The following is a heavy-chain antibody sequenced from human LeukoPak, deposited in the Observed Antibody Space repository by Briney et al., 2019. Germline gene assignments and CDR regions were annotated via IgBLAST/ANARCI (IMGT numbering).Heavy chain of an antibody. V-gene: IGHV5-51*01. CDR2: LYPGGSET. CDR1: GYSFSNYW. Sequence: GESLKISCEASGYSFSNYWIAWVRQMPGKGLEWVGILYPGGSETKYSPSFQGHVTISADKSINTAYLQWNSLKASDSAMYYRARRREYRNYGYYYYYLDLWGKGTTVTVSS. J-gene: IGHJ6*03. CDR3: ARRREYRNYGYYYYYLDL. D-gene: IGHD2/OR15-2a*01.